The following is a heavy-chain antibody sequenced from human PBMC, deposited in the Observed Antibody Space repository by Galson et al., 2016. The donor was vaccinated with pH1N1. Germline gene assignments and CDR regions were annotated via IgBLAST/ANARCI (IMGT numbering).Heavy chain of an antibody. J-gene: IGHJ4*02. CDR3: ARAIGAAGCY. V-gene: IGHV3-7*04. CDR2: INQDGSII. CDR1: GFIFNTYW. D-gene: IGHD6-13*01. Sequence: SLRLSCAASGFIFNTYWMTWVRQAPGKGLEWVAHINQDGSIIYYVDSVKGRFTISRDNAKNSVCLQMNSRRAEETAMYYCARAIGAAGCYWGQGTLVTVSS.